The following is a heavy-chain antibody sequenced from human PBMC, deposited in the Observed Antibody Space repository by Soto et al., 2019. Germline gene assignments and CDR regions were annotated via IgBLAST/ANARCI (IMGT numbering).Heavy chain of an antibody. CDR1: EFSFSTYW. D-gene: IGHD2-15*01. CDR3: ASVSAAQYYYGMDA. Sequence: VQLVESGGGLVQPGGSLRLSCVASEFSFSTYWMHWVRRAPGKGLMWVARIDTTGSTTTYADSVQGRFTISRDNAKNTMYLQMNSVRDDDTAIYFCASVSAAQYYYGMDAWGQGTKVTVS. CDR2: IDTTGSTT. J-gene: IGHJ6*02. V-gene: IGHV3-74*01.